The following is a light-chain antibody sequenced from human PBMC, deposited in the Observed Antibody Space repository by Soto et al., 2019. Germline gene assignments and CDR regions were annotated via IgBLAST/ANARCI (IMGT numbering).Light chain of an antibody. Sequence: QLVLTQPASVSGSPGQSITISCTGSSSDVGGCVSWYQQHPGKAPKLMIYGVSNRPSGVSNRWSGSKSGNTASLTITGLQAEDEAHYYCSSCTSSTTVIFGGGTKLTVL. J-gene: IGLJ2*01. CDR2: GVS. CDR1: SSDVGGC. CDR3: SSCTSSTTVI. V-gene: IGLV2-14*01.